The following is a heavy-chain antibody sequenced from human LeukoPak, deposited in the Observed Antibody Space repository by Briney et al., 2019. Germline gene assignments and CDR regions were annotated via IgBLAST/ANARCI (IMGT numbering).Heavy chain of an antibody. D-gene: IGHD3-22*01. CDR2: IIPIFGTA. CDR3: ARGVANYYDSSGYYYRFDY. V-gene: IGHV1-69*13. Sequence: ASVKVSCKASGGTFSSYAISWVRQAPGQGLEWMGGIIPIFGTANYAQKFQGRVTITADESTSTAYMELSSLRSEDTAVYYCARGVANYYDSSGYYYRFDYWGQGTLVTASS. CDR1: GGTFSSYA. J-gene: IGHJ4*02.